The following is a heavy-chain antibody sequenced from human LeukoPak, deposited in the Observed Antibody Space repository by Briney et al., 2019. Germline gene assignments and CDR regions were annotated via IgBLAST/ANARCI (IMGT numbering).Heavy chain of an antibody. D-gene: IGHD3/OR15-3a*01. Sequence: ASVKVSCKASGFTFTAYYMHWVRQAPGQGLEWMGWINPNSGGTKYAQKFQGRVTMTRDTSISTAYMGVSRLRSDDTAVYYCARGFWTGYIDYWGQGTLVTVSS. J-gene: IGHJ4*02. CDR3: ARGFWTGYIDY. CDR2: INPNSGGT. V-gene: IGHV1-2*02. CDR1: GFTFTAYY.